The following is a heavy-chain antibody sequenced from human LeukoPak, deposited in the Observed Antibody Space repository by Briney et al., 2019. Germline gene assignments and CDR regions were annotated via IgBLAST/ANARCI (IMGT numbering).Heavy chain of an antibody. CDR1: GYTFTSYA. CDR2: INAGNGNT. D-gene: IGHD1-26*01. CDR3: ARAEVGATQAGY. V-gene: IGHV1-3*01. Sequence: GASVKVSCKASGYTFTSYAMHWVRQAPGQRLEWMGWINAGNGNTKYSQKFQGRVTITRDTSASTAYMELSSLRSEDTAVYYCARAEVGATQAGYWGQGTLVTVSS. J-gene: IGHJ4*02.